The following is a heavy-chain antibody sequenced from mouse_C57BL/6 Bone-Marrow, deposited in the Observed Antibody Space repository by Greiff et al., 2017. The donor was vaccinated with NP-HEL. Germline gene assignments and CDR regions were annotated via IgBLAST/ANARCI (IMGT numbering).Heavy chain of an antibody. CDR1: GYSITSGYY. D-gene: IGHD2-3*01. CDR2: ISYDGSN. J-gene: IGHJ3*01. V-gene: IGHV3-6*01. CDR3: ARDLYDGYPFAY. Sequence: VQLQQSGPGLVKPSQSLSLTCSVTGYSITSGYYWNWIRQFPGNKLEWMGYISYDGSNNYNPSLKNRISITRDTSKNQFFLKLNSVTTEDTATYYCARDLYDGYPFAYWGQGTLVTVSA.